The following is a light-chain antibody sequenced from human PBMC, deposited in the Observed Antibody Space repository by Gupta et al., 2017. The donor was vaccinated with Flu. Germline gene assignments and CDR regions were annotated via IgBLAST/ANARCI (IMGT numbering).Light chain of an antibody. CDR3: AVWDDSLHGVV. V-gene: IGLV1-44*01. CDR2: NNY. Sequence: SVLTQPPSRSGTPGQRVTISCSGSSSNIGSHTVNWYQQLPGTAPKLLIYNNYQRPSGVPDRFSGSKSGTSASLAISGLQSEDEADYSCAVWDDSLHGVVFGGGTKLTVL. CDR1: SSNIGSHT. J-gene: IGLJ2*01.